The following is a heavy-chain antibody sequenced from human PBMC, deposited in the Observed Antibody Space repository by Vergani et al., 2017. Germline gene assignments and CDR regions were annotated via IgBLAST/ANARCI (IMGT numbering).Heavy chain of an antibody. CDR1: GGSISSGSYY. J-gene: IGHJ5*02. CDR2: IYTSGST. CDR3: ARGQPAITMVQGFHFMGSDWFDP. V-gene: IGHV4-61*02. D-gene: IGHD3-10*01. Sequence: QVQLQESGSGLVKPSQTLSLTCTVSGGSISSGSYYWSWIRQPAGKGLEWIGRIYTSGSTNYNPSLKSRGTISVDTSKNQFSLKLSYVTAADTAVYYCARGQPAITMVQGFHFMGSDWFDPWGQGTLVTVSS.